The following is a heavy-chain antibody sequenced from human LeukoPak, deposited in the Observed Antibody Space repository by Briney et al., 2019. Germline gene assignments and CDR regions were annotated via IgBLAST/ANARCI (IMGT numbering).Heavy chain of an antibody. CDR3: ARALGRPLWFGEFGAFDI. CDR2: IYYSGST. D-gene: IGHD3-10*01. J-gene: IGHJ3*02. CDR1: GGSISSYY. V-gene: IGHV4-59*01. Sequence: PSETLSLTCTVSGGSISSYYWSWIRQPPGKGLEWIGYIYYSGSTNYNPSLKSRVTISVDTSKNQFSLKLSSVTAADTAVYYCARALGRPLWFGEFGAFDIWGQGTMVTVSS.